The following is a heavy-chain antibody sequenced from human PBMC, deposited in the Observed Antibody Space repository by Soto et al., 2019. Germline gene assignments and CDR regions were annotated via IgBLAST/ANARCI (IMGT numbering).Heavy chain of an antibody. CDR3: AGDIGSSGEGGMDV. V-gene: IGHV3-30-3*01. J-gene: IGHJ6*02. Sequence: PGGSLRLSCAASGFTFSSYAMHWVRQAPGKGLEWVAVISYDGSNKYYADSVKGRFTISRDNSKNTLYLQMNSLRAEDTAVYYCAGDIGSSGEGGMDVWGQGTTVTVSS. D-gene: IGHD6-19*01. CDR1: GFTFSSYA. CDR2: ISYDGSNK.